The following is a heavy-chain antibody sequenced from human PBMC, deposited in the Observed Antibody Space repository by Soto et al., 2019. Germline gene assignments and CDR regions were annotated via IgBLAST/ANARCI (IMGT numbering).Heavy chain of an antibody. CDR3: ARDLILDPTDPAQFSDYYGMDV. CDR2: IYHSGST. V-gene: IGHV4-4*02. CDR1: GGSISSSNW. Sequence: QVQLQESGPGLVKPSGTLSLTCAVSGGSISSSNWWSWVRQPPGKGLEWIGEIYHSGSTNYNPALTSRVTITVNKSKNPFALKQSSVTAADTAVYSCARDLILDPTDPAQFSDYYGMDVWGQGTTVTVSS. J-gene: IGHJ6*02.